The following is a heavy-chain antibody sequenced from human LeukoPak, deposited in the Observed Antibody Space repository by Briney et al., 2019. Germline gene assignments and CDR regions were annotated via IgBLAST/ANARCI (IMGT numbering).Heavy chain of an antibody. D-gene: IGHD3-22*01. V-gene: IGHV3-48*01. CDR1: GFSFSTYN. CDR3: ATDSSGYKSFDY. J-gene: IGHJ4*02. CDR2: ITRSSTTI. Sequence: PGGSLRLSCAASGFSFSTYNMNWVRQAPGKGLEWISYITRSSTTILYADPVKGRFTISRDNAKNSLYLQMISLRAEDTAVYYCATDSSGYKSFDYWGQGTLVTVSS.